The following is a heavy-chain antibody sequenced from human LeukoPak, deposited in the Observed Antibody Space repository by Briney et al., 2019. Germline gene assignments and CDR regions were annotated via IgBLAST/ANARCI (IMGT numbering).Heavy chain of an antibody. CDR2: INPNNGAT. D-gene: IGHD3-3*01. CDR1: GYSFTGYY. Sequence: ASVKVSCKASGYSFTGYYIHWVRQAPGQGLDWMGWINPNNGATKYAQKFQGRVTMTRDTSISRAYMELTRLRSDDTAVYYCARGSETYNDFWSGSSFDYWGQGTLVTVSS. V-gene: IGHV1-2*02. J-gene: IGHJ4*02. CDR3: ARGSETYNDFWSGSSFDY.